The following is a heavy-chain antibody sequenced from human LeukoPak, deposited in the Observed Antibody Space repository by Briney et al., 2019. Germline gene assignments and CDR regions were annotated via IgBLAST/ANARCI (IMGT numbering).Heavy chain of an antibody. D-gene: IGHD3-22*01. V-gene: IGHV4-59*01. CDR1: GGSIGTYS. CDR3: GRWGYFDSGNYFVVDY. J-gene: IGHJ4*02. CDR2: IHNNGDT. Sequence: PSETLSLTCTVSGGSIGTYSWNWIRQAPGKALEWIGHIHNNGDTAYNFSLKSRVTISMDTSKNQFSLKLSSVTAANTAVYYCGRWGYFDSGNYFVVDYWGQGTVVTVSS.